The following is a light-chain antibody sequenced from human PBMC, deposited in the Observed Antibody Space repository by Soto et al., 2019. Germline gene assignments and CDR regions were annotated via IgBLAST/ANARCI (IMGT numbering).Light chain of an antibody. CDR3: CSYAGSSTL. CDR1: SSDVGGYNY. Sequence: QSVLTQPRSVSGSPGQSVTVSCTGTSSDVGGYNYVSWYQQHPGEAPKRIIYDVTKRPSGVPDRFSGSKSGNTASLTISGLQAEDEAEYSCCSYAGSSTLFGTGTKVTVL. V-gene: IGLV2-11*01. J-gene: IGLJ1*01. CDR2: DVT.